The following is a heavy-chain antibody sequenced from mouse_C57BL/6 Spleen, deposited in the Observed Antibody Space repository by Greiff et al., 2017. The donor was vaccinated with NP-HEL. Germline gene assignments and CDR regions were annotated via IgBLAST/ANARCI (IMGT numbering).Heavy chain of an antibody. CDR2: IYPGSGNT. CDR3: ARHRDYYAMDY. CDR1: GYTFTDYY. Sequence: QVQLQQSGAELVRPGASVKLSCKASGYTFTDYYINWVKQRPGQGLEWIARIYPGSGNTYYNEKFKGKATLTAEKSSSTAYMQLSSLTSEDSAVSFCARHRDYYAMDYWGQGTSVTVSS. J-gene: IGHJ4*01. V-gene: IGHV1-76*01.